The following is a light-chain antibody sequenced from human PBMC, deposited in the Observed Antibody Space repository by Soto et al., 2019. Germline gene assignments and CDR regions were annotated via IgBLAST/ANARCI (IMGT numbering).Light chain of an antibody. Sequence: DIQMTQSPSSLSASVGDRVTITCRASQGISNYLAWYQQKPGKVPKLLIYAASTLQSGVPSRFSGSGSGTDFTLTISSLQPEDVDTYYCQKYNSALGTLGQGTKVDIK. J-gene: IGKJ1*01. CDR1: QGISNY. CDR3: QKYNSALGT. CDR2: AAS. V-gene: IGKV1-27*01.